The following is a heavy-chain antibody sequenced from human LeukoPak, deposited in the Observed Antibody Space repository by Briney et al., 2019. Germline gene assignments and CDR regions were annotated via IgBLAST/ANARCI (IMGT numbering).Heavy chain of an antibody. J-gene: IGHJ3*01. Sequence: GGSLRLSCEVSGFIFSTYAMTRVRQAPGKGLEWVSAIGASGADTYYSDSAKGRFTISRDNSKSTLYLHMSSLRAEDTAVYFCARRPRDTSGYYLGAFEAWGQGTTVTVSS. CDR1: GFIFSTYA. CDR3: ARRPRDTSGYYLGAFEA. D-gene: IGHD3-22*01. CDR2: IGASGADT. V-gene: IGHV3-23*01.